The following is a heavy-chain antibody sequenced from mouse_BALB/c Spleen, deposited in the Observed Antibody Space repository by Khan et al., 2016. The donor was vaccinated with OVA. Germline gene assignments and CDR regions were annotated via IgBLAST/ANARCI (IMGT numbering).Heavy chain of an antibody. V-gene: IGHV1S132*01. D-gene: IGHD3-2*02. CDR1: GYIFTSYW. CDR3: AREEALYHLDH. Sequence: QVQLQQSGAELVRPGASVKLSCKTSGYIFTSYWIHWVKQRSGQGLEWIARIYPGTDNSYYNEKFKEKATLTADKSSSTAYMQLSSLKSEDSDVYFCAREEALYHLDHWGQGTTLTVSS. J-gene: IGHJ2*01. CDR2: IYPGTDNS.